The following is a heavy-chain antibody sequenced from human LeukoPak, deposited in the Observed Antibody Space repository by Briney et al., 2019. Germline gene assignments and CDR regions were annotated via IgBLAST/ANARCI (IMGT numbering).Heavy chain of an antibody. J-gene: IGHJ4*02. Sequence: PSETLSLTCAVYGGSFSSYYWSWIRQPPGKGLEWIGEINHSGSTNYNPSLKGRVTISVDTSKNQFSLKLSSVTAADTAVYYCARGGPVTAILPLDYWGQGTLVTVSS. CDR2: INHSGST. D-gene: IGHD2-21*02. CDR1: GGSFSSYY. V-gene: IGHV4-34*01. CDR3: ARGGPVTAILPLDY.